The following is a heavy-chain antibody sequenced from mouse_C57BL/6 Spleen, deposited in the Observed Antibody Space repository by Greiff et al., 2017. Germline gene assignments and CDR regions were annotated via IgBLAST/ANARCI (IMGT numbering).Heavy chain of an antibody. CDR1: GYTFTSYW. V-gene: IGHV1-50*01. J-gene: IGHJ2*01. CDR3: ARRDYYGSSERNY. D-gene: IGHD1-1*01. CDR2: IDPSDSYP. Sequence: QVQLQQPGAELVKPGASVKLSCKASGYTFTSYWMQWVKQRPGQGLEWIGEIDPSDSYPNYNQKFKGKATLTVDTSSSTAYMQLSSLTSEDSAVYYCARRDYYGSSERNYWGQGTTLTGSS.